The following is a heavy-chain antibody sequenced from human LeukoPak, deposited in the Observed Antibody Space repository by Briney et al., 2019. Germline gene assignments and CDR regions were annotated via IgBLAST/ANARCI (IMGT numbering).Heavy chain of an antibody. J-gene: IGHJ4*02. V-gene: IGHV4-34*01. CDR3: ASLGAFDY. CDR1: GGSISSYY. Sequence: PSETLSLTCTVSGGSISSYYWSWIRQPPGKGLEWIGEINHSGSTNYNPSLKSRVTISVDTSKNQFSLKLSSVTAEDTAVYYCASLGAFDYWGQGTLVTVSS. CDR2: INHSGST.